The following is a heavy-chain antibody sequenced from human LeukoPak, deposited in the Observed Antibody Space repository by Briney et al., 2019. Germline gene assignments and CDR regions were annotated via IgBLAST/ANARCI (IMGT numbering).Heavy chain of an antibody. CDR3: ARLVGASDFDY. Sequence: NSSQTLSLTCTVSVGSISSGDYYWSWIRQPPGKGLEWIGYIYYSGSTYYNPSLKSRVTISVDTSKNQFSLKLSSVTAADTAVYYCARLVGASDFDYWGQGTLVTVSS. J-gene: IGHJ4*02. CDR1: VGSISSGDYY. V-gene: IGHV4-30-4*08. D-gene: IGHD1-26*01. CDR2: IYYSGST.